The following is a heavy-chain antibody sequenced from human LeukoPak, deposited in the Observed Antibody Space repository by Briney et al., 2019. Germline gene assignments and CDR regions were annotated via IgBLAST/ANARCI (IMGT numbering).Heavy chain of an antibody. V-gene: IGHV1-3*01. CDR1: GYIFISYT. CDR3: ARHRPRHGDTADY. CDR2: INAGNGNT. Sequence: ASVKVSCKASGYIFISYTMHWVRQAPGQRLEWMGWINAGNGNTKYSQKFQGRVTITRDTSASTVYMELSSLRSEDTAVYYCARHRPRHGDTADYWGQGTLVTVSS. J-gene: IGHJ4*02. D-gene: IGHD5-18*01.